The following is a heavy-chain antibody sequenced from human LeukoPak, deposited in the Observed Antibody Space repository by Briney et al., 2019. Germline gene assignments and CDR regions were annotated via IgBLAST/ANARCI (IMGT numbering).Heavy chain of an antibody. CDR1: GGSFSGYY. CDR3: ARGGMELRYFDWLAYYFDY. J-gene: IGHJ4*02. V-gene: IGHV4-34*01. D-gene: IGHD3-9*01. CDR2: INHSGST. Sequence: SETLSLTCAVYGGSFSGYYWSWIRQPPGKGLAWIGEINHSGSTNYNPSLKSRVTLSVDTSKNQFSLKLSSVTAADTAVYYCARGGMELRYFDWLAYYFDYWGQGTLVTVSS.